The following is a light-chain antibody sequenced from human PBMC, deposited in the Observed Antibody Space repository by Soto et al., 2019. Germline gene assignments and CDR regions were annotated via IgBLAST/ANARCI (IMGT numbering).Light chain of an antibody. CDR2: AAS. Sequence: DIQMTQSPSSVSASVGDRVTISCRASQTISSSLAWYQQKPGQAPKLLFYAASKLQIGVPARFRGSGSATDFTLTISSLQPEDFATYYCQQANSFPPTFGQGTRLDIK. CDR3: QQANSFPPT. J-gene: IGKJ5*01. V-gene: IGKV1-12*01. CDR1: QTISSS.